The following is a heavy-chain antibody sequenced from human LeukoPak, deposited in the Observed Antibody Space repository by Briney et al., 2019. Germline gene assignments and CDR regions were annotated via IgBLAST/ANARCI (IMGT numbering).Heavy chain of an antibody. J-gene: IGHJ6*02. V-gene: IGHV3-30*18. CDR3: AKDRGEGSSWYDVFGGYYYYYGMDV. D-gene: IGHD6-13*01. CDR2: ISYDGSNK. CDR1: GFTFSSYG. Sequence: GGSLRLSCAASGFTFSSYGMHWVRQAPGKGLEWVAVISYDGSNKYYADSVKGRFTISRDNSKNTLYLQMNSLRAEDTAVYYCAKDRGEGSSWYDVFGGYYYYYGMDVWGQGTTVTVSS.